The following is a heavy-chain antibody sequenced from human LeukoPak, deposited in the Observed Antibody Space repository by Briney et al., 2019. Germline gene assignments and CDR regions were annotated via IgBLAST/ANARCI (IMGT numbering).Heavy chain of an antibody. V-gene: IGHV4-39*07. CDR1: GGSISSSSYY. CDR2: IYYSGST. CDR3: AREAYSSSWETYYYYMDV. D-gene: IGHD6-13*01. Sequence: SETLSLTCTVSGGSISSSSYYWGWIRQPPGKGLEWIGSIYYSGSTYYNPSLKSRVTISVDTSKNQFSLKLSSVTAADTAVYYCAREAYSSSWETYYYYMDVWGKGTTVTISS. J-gene: IGHJ6*03.